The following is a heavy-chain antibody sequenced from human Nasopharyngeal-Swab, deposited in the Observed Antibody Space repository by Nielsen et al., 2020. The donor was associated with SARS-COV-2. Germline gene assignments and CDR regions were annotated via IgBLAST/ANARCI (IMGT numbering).Heavy chain of an antibody. CDR2: ISWNSGSI. V-gene: IGHV3-9*01. CDR3: AKNSYCDYVL. D-gene: IGHD3-16*01. J-gene: IGHJ4*02. Sequence: WIRQPPGKGLEWVSGISWNSGSIGYADSVKGRFTISRDNAKNSLYLQMNSLRAEDTALYYCAKNSYCDYVLGGQGTLVTVSS.